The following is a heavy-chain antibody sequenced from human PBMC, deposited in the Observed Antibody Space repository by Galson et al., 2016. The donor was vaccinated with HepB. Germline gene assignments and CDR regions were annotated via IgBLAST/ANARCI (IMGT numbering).Heavy chain of an antibody. CDR2: ISFDESNK. J-gene: IGHJ4*02. CDR3: ARDVFYGSGSYYFDY. CDR1: GFTFSSFA. Sequence: SLRLSCAASGFTFSSFAMYWVRQAPGKGLECMAVISFDESNKYYADSVKGRFTISRDKSNNTLYLQMNSLRADDTAVYFCARDVFYGSGSYYFDYWGQGTPVTVSS. V-gene: IGHV3-30*04. D-gene: IGHD3-10*01.